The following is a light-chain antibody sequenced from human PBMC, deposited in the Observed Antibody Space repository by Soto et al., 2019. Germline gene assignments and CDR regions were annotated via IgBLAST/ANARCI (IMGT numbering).Light chain of an antibody. CDR3: NAYTNTGARV. CDR1: TSDIGANNF. V-gene: IGLV2-14*01. CDR2: EVS. Sequence: ALTQPASVSGSPGQSITISCAGTTSDIGANNFVSWYQQRPGKAPKVIIYEVSNRPAGVSYRFSGSKSGSTASLTISGLQAEDEALYSCNAYTNTGARVFGTGTKVTVL. J-gene: IGLJ1*01.